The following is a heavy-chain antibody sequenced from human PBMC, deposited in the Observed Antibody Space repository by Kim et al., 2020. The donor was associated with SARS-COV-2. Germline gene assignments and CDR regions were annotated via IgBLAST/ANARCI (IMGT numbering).Heavy chain of an antibody. V-gene: IGHV3-7*01. Sequence: GGSLRLSCAASGFTFSSYWMSWVRQAPGKGLEWVANIKQDGSEKYYVDSVKGRFTISRDNAKNSLYLQMNSLRAEDTAVYYCARGVEYYYDSSGWGDAFDIWGQGTMVTVSS. D-gene: IGHD3-22*01. J-gene: IGHJ3*02. CDR2: IKQDGSEK. CDR1: GFTFSSYW. CDR3: ARGVEYYYDSSGWGDAFDI.